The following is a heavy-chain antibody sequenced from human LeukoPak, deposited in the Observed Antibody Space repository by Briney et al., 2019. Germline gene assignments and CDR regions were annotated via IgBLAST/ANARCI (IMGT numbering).Heavy chain of an antibody. D-gene: IGHD6-13*01. CDR2: ISGSGGST. Sequence: GGSLRLSCAASGFTFSSYAMNWVRQAPGKGLEWVSAISGSGGSTYYADSVKGRFTISRDNSKNTLYLQMNSLRADDTAVYYCAKRDSSWYFAYWGQGSLVTVSS. CDR3: AKRDSSWYFAY. J-gene: IGHJ4*02. CDR1: GFTFSSYA. V-gene: IGHV3-23*01.